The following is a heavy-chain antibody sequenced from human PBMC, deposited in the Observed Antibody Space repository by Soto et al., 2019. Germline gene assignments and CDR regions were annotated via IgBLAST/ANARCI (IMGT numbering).Heavy chain of an antibody. CDR2: IYHTGST. CDR3: AAKLGTTHYFDF. J-gene: IGHJ4*02. CDR1: GDPVSSGSYY. D-gene: IGHD7-27*01. Sequence: PSETLSLTCSVSGDPVSSGSYYWTWVRQHPVKGLEWIGYIYHTGSTYYNPSLQSRLIMSIDTSKNQFSLHLYSVTAADTAAYFCAAKLGTTHYFDFWGQGSLVTVSS. V-gene: IGHV4-31*03.